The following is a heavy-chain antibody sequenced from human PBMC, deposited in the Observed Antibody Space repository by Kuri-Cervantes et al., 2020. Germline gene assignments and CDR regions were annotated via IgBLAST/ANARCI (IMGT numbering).Heavy chain of an antibody. J-gene: IGHJ5*02. V-gene: IGHV4-4*02. D-gene: IGHD2-21*02. Sequence: GSLRLSCAASGFTFSSYAMSWVRQAPGKGLEWIGEIYHSGSTNYNPSPKSRVTISVDKSKNQFSLKLSSVIAADTAVYYCARVAWVVTAIPNWFDPWGQGTLVTVSS. CDR2: IYHSGST. CDR3: ARVAWVVTAIPNWFDP. CDR1: GFTFSSYAM.